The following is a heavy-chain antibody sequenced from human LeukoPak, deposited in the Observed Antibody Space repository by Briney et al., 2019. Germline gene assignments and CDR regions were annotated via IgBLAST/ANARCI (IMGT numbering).Heavy chain of an antibody. CDR2: ISANGGFI. D-gene: IGHD3-22*01. J-gene: IGHJ3*02. Sequence: HPGRSLRLSCAVSGFNFDDYAIHWVRHGPGKGLEWVAGISANGGFISYGESVKGRFTIPRDNPRNSVFLQMNFLRAEDMAMYFCTKEVQRWHSYFYRPSYALDIWGQGTMVSVSS. V-gene: IGHV3-9*03. CDR1: GFNFDDYA. CDR3: TKEVQRWHSYFYRPSYALDI.